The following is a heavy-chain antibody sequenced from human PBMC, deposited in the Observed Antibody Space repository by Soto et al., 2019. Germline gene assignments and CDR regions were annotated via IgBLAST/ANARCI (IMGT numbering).Heavy chain of an antibody. J-gene: IGHJ4*02. CDR3: ARDYDYDSSGYYLPIDY. D-gene: IGHD3-22*01. CDR2: IYHSGST. Sequence: PSETLSLTCAVSGYSISSGYYWGWIRQPPGKGLEWIGSIYHSGSTYYNPSLKSRVTISVDTSKNQFSLKLSSVTAADTAVYYCARDYDYDSSGYYLPIDYWGQGTLVTAPQ. CDR1: GYSISSGYY. V-gene: IGHV4-38-2*02.